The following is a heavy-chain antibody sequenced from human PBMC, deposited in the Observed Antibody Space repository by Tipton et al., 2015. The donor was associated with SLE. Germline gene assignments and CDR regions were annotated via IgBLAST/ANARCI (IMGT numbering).Heavy chain of an antibody. J-gene: IGHJ1*01. V-gene: IGHV4-39*07. D-gene: IGHD2-21*02. CDR3: AREDRVTILDHEDLQY. Sequence: TLSLTCTVSGDSIRSSGFFWGWIRQPPGKGLEWIGSIFHIGNTYYNPSLKSRVTISVDRSKNQFSLKVNSVTAADTAVYYCAREDRVTILDHEDLQYCGHGTLGTVSS. CDR1: GDSIRSSGFF. CDR2: IFHIGNT.